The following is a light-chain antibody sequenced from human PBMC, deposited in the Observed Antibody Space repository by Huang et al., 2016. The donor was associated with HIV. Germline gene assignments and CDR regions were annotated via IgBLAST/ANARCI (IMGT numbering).Light chain of an antibody. J-gene: IGKJ3*01. Sequence: IQLTQSPSSLAASVGDRVTITCRASQGISRYFAWYQQKPGKAPKLLIYVASTLYSGVPSRFSGSESGTDFTLTISSLQPEDFAIYYCQQLNTYPFTFGPGTKVDF. CDR1: QGISRY. V-gene: IGKV1-9*01. CDR2: VAS. CDR3: QQLNTYPFT.